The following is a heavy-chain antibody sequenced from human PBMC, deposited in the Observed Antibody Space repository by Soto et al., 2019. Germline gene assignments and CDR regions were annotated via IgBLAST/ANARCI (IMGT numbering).Heavy chain of an antibody. Sequence: QLQLQESGPGLVKPSETLSLTCTVSGGSISSSSYYWGWIRQPPGKGLEWIGSIYYSGGTYYNPSLKSRVTISVDTSKNQFSLKLSSVTAADTAVYYCAGRWLSTSNYYGMDVWGQGTTVTVSS. V-gene: IGHV4-39*01. D-gene: IGHD3-22*01. J-gene: IGHJ6*02. CDR2: IYYSGGT. CDR3: AGRWLSTSNYYGMDV. CDR1: GGSISSSSYY.